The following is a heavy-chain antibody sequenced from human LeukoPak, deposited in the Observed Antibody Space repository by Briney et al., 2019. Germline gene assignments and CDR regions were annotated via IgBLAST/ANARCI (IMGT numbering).Heavy chain of an antibody. J-gene: IGHJ1*01. CDR2: ISWNSGSI. D-gene: IGHD5-18*01. CDR1: GFTFDDYA. CDR3: AKPPRRYSYGSEYFQH. Sequence: GGSLRFSCAASGFTFDDYAMHWVRQAPGKGLEWVSGISWNSGSIGYADSVKGRFTISRDNAKNSLYLQMNSLRAEDTALYYCAKPPRRYSYGSEYFQHWGQGTLVTVSS. V-gene: IGHV3-9*01.